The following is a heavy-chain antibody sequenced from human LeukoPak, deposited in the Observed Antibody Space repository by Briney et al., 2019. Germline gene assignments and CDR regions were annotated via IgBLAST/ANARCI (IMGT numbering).Heavy chain of an antibody. J-gene: IGHJ4*02. D-gene: IGHD3-22*01. Sequence: SETLSLTCTVSGGSISSSSYYWGWIRQPPGKGLEWIGSIYHSGSTYYNPSLKSRVTISVDTSKNQFSLKLSSVTAADTAVYYCARVRYYYDSSGYYYGGYYFDYWGQGTLVTVSS. CDR2: IYHSGST. V-gene: IGHV4-39*07. CDR3: ARVRYYYDSSGYYYGGYYFDY. CDR1: GGSISSSSYY.